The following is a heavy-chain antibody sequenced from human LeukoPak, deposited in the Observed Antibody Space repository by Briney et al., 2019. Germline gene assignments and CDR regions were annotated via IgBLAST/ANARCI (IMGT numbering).Heavy chain of an antibody. CDR1: GDSIRSNDYY. CDR2: VDYSGHT. Sequence: SETLSLTCGASGDSIRSNDYYWAWIRQPPGRGLEWIGSVDYSGHTYYNPSLKSRVNVSEDTSKNHFSLTLSSVTVADTALYFCARESRSITLMIIIISAGDVWGQGTMVTVSS. J-gene: IGHJ3*01. CDR3: ARESRSITLMIIIISAGDV. V-gene: IGHV4-39*02. D-gene: IGHD3-22*01.